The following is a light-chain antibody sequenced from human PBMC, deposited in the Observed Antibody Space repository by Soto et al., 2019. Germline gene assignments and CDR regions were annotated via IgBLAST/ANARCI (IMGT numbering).Light chain of an antibody. V-gene: IGKV1-8*01. J-gene: IGKJ3*01. Sequence: AIRMTQSPSSLSASTGDRVTITCRARQGISSYLAWYQQKPGKAPKLLIYAASTLQSGVPSRFSGSGSGTDFTLTISCLHSEDFATYYGQQYYSYPLIFGPGTKVDIK. CDR2: AAS. CDR3: QQYYSYPLI. CDR1: QGISSY.